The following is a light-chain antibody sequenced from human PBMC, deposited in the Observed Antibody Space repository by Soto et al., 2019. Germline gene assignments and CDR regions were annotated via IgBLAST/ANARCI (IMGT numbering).Light chain of an antibody. CDR2: GAS. J-gene: IGKJ1*01. V-gene: IGKV3-15*01. CDR3: QRYDSFRT. Sequence: EIVLTQSPGTLSLSPGERATLSCRASQSVSNNYLAWYQQKPGQAPRLLIYGASTRATGIPARFSGSGSGTEFTLTISSLQSEDFAVYYCQRYDSFRTFGQGTKVDIK. CDR1: QSVSNN.